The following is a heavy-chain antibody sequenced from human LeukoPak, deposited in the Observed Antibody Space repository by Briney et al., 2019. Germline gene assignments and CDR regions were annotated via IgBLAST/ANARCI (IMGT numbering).Heavy chain of an antibody. V-gene: IGHV4-59*01. Sequence: PSETLSLTCTVSGGSISSYCWSWIRQPPGKGLEWIGYIYYSGSTNYNPSLKSRVTISVDTSKNQFSLKLSSVTAADTAVYYCARVYGSGSYYNVYHDYWGQGTLVTVSS. J-gene: IGHJ4*02. D-gene: IGHD3-10*01. CDR2: IYYSGST. CDR1: GGSISSYC. CDR3: ARVYGSGSYYNVYHDY.